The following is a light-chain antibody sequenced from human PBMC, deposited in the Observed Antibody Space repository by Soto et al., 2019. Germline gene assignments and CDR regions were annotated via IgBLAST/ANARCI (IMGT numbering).Light chain of an antibody. V-gene: IGKV4-1*01. CDR1: QSVLYSSNNKNY. CDR2: WAS. CDR3: QQYYSTPPT. J-gene: IGKJ1*01. Sequence: DIVMTQSPDCLAVSLGERGTINCKSSQSVLYSSNNKNYLAWYQQKPGQPPKLLIYWASTRESGVPDRFSGSGSGTDFTLTISSLQAEDVAVYYCQQYYSTPPTFGQGTKVDIK.